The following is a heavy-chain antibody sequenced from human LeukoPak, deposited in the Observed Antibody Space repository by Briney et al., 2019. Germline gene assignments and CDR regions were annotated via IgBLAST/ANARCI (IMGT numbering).Heavy chain of an antibody. D-gene: IGHD3-9*01. Sequence: GGSGRLSCAASGFTFSSYGMSWFRQAPGKGLEWVSAISGSGGSTYYADSVKGRFTISRDNSKNTLYLQMNSLRAEDTAVYYCAKVRYYDILTGPSTYYYMDVWGKGTTVTISS. CDR2: ISGSGGST. V-gene: IGHV3-23*01. CDR1: GFTFSSYG. CDR3: AKVRYYDILTGPSTYYYMDV. J-gene: IGHJ6*03.